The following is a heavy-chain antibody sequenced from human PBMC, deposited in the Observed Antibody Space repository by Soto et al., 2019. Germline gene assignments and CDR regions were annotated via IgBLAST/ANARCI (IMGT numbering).Heavy chain of an antibody. CDR3: ASGGDHTIGWFDP. Sequence: SETLSLTCTVSGGSISGYYWSWIRQPPGKGLEWIGYMYNTGSTVYNPSFKSRVTISVDTSKNQFSLKLSSVTAADTAVYYCASGGDHTIGWFDPWGQGTLVTVSS. V-gene: IGHV4-59*08. CDR1: GGSISGYY. D-gene: IGHD2-21*02. CDR2: MYNTGST. J-gene: IGHJ5*02.